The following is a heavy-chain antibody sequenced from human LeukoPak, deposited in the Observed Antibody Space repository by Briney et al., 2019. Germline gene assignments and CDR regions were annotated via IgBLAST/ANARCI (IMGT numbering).Heavy chain of an antibody. Sequence: ASVKVSCKASGYTFSSYLMHWVRQAPGQEVEWVGIINPCGGRTTYAQKFQGRVTMTRDTSTSTVYMELSSLRSEDTAVYYCARDSAGIISRDYYYYYIDVWGKGTTVTVSS. CDR1: GYTFSSYL. J-gene: IGHJ6*03. CDR2: INPCGGRT. CDR3: ARDSAGIISRDYYYYYIDV. D-gene: IGHD3-10*01. V-gene: IGHV1-46*01.